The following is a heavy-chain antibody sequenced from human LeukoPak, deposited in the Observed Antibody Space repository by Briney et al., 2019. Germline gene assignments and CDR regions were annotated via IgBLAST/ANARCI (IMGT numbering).Heavy chain of an antibody. Sequence: GGSLRLSCAASGFTFSSYAMHWVRQAPGKGLEWVAVISYDGSNKYYADSVKGRFTISRDNSKNTLYLQMNSLGAEDTAVYYCARWAGGYYWGQGTLVTVSS. CDR3: ARWAGGYY. V-gene: IGHV3-30-3*01. CDR2: ISYDGSNK. CDR1: GFTFSSYA. D-gene: IGHD3-10*01. J-gene: IGHJ4*02.